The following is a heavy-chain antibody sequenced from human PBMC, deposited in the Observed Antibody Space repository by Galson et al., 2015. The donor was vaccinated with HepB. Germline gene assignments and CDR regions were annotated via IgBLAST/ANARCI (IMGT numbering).Heavy chain of an antibody. V-gene: IGHV3-30*02. J-gene: IGHJ4*02. Sequence: SLRLSCAASGFTFSSYGMHWVRQAPGKGLQWVAFIRSDESQKFYGDSVKGRFTIPSDNFKNTLYLQLKSLTAEDTAVYYCAKDRSGFYASGSSDYWGQGTVVTVSS. D-gene: IGHD3-10*01. CDR1: GFTFSSYG. CDR3: AKDRSGFYASGSSDY. CDR2: IRSDESQK.